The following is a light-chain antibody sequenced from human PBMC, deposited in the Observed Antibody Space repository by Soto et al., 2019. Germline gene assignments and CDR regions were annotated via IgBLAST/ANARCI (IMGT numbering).Light chain of an antibody. J-gene: IGKJ1*01. CDR3: QQSYNLPWT. V-gene: IGKV1-39*01. CDR2: SAS. Sequence: ILLTQSPSSLSASVGDRVTITCRASQGIDTSLAWYQQKPGKAPKLLIYSASTLQSGVPSRFSGSGSGPDFTLTIASLQPEDSATYYCQQSYNLPWTFGPGTKVDI. CDR1: QGIDTS.